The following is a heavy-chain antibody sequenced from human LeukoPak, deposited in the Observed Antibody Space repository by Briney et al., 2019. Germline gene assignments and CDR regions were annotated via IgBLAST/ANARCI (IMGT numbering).Heavy chain of an antibody. J-gene: IGHJ4*02. Sequence: PGGSLRLSCAASGFTFSSYSMNCVRQAPGKGLEWVSSISSSSSYIYYADSVKGRFTISRDNAKNSLYLQMNSLRAEDTAVYYCARVPGGYGDYGSPISDYWGQGTLVTVSS. D-gene: IGHD4-17*01. CDR2: ISSSSSYI. CDR1: GFTFSSYS. CDR3: ARVPGGYGDYGSPISDY. V-gene: IGHV3-21*01.